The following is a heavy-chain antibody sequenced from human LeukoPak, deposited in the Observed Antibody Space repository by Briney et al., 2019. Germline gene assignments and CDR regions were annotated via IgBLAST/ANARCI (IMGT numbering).Heavy chain of an antibody. J-gene: IGHJ4*02. Sequence: GGSLRLSCAASKFAFSSYAMSWVRQAPGKGLEWVAVISYDESNKYYAGSVKGRFTISRDNSKNTLYLQMNSLRAEDTAVYYCASPYNSGWYGDFNYWGQGTLVTVSS. D-gene: IGHD6-19*01. CDR2: ISYDESNK. CDR1: KFAFSSYA. V-gene: IGHV3-30-3*01. CDR3: ASPYNSGWYGDFNY.